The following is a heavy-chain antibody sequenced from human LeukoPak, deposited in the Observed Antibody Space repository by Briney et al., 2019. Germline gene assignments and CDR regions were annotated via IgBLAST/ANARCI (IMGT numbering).Heavy chain of an antibody. CDR1: GYTFTGYY. Sequence: ASVKVSCKASGYTFTGYYMHWLRQAPAQGLEWMGRINPNSGGTNYAQKFQGRVTMTRDTSISTAYMELSRLRSDDTAVYYCARALRFLEWWEDYYYMDVWGKGTTVTVSS. D-gene: IGHD3-3*01. J-gene: IGHJ6*03. V-gene: IGHV1-2*06. CDR3: ARALRFLEWWEDYYYMDV. CDR2: INPNSGGT.